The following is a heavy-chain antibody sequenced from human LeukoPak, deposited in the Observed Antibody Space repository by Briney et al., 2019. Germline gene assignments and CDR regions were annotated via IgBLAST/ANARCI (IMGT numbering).Heavy chain of an antibody. D-gene: IGHD3-22*01. CDR3: AREGYYDTSASGAFDI. V-gene: IGHV4-39*07. J-gene: IGHJ3*02. CDR2: IYYSGNT. Sequence: SETLSLTCTVSGGSISSSDYYWGWIRQSPGKGLEWIGSIYYSGNTYYNPSLKSRVTISVDTSKNQFSLKLSSVTAADTAVYYCAREGYYDTSASGAFDIWGQGTMVTVSS. CDR1: GGSISSSDYY.